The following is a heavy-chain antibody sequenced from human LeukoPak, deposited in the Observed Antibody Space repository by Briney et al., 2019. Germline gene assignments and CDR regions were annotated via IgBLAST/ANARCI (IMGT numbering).Heavy chain of an antibody. Sequence: SVKVSCKASGGTFSSYAISWVRQAPGQGLEWVGRIIPIFGTANYAQKFQGRVTITTDESTSTAYMELSSLRSEDTAVYYCARDLPLSYFWFDPWGQGTLVTVSS. CDR1: GGTFSSYA. CDR3: ARDLPLSYFWFDP. V-gene: IGHV1-69*05. CDR2: IIPIFGTA. J-gene: IGHJ5*02. D-gene: IGHD1-26*01.